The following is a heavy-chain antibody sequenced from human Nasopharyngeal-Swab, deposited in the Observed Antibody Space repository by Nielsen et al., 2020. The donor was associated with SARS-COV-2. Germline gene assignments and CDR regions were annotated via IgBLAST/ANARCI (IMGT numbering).Heavy chain of an antibody. J-gene: IGHJ6*02. CDR2: ISYDGSTK. V-gene: IGHV3-30*04. CDR3: ARDLIGTLLYGMDV. Sequence: GGPLRPSCAASGFTFISYAMHWFRQAPGKGREWLAVISYDGSTKYYADPVKGRFTISRDNSKNTLYLQMNNLRAEDTAVYYCARDLIGTLLYGMDVWGQGTTVTVSS. D-gene: IGHD3-10*01. CDR1: GFTFISYA.